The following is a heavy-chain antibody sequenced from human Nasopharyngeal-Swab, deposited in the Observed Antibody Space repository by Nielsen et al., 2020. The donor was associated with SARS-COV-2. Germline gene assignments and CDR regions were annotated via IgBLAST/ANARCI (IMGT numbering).Heavy chain of an antibody. CDR3: AREDDFWSGSTDYYYYYYMDV. V-gene: IGHV3-7*01. Sequence: WIRQPPGKGLEWVANIKQDGSEKYYVDSVKGRFTISRDNAKNSLYLQMNSLRAEDTAVYYCAREDDFWSGSTDYYYYYYMDVWGKGTTVTVSS. D-gene: IGHD3-3*01. J-gene: IGHJ6*03. CDR2: IKQDGSEK.